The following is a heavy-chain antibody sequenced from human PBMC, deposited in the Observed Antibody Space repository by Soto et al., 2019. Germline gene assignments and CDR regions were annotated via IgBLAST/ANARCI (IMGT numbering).Heavy chain of an antibody. V-gene: IGHV4-59*08. CDR3: ARLGAFYQSLDP. D-gene: IGHD3-3*02. J-gene: IGHJ5*02. CDR1: NASFGTKY. CDR2: IYYGGTT. Sequence: TISLDCIIRNASFGTKYRGWFRQSPGKGLEWVGYIYYGGTTSYNPSLKSRVTISLETSKSHFSLRLNSVTAADTAVYYCARLGAFYQSLDPWGPGTLVT.